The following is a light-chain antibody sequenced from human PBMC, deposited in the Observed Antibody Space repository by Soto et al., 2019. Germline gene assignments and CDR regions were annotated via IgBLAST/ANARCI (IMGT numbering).Light chain of an antibody. V-gene: IGKV3-15*01. CDR2: GAS. CDR3: QQYENWPPYT. CDR1: QSVSSS. Sequence: EIVMTQSPATLSVSPGERATLYCMASQSVSSSLAWYQQKPGQAPRLLIWGASTRAAGIPARFSGSGSGTEFTLTISSLQSEDFAVYYCQQYENWPPYTFGQGTKLEIK. J-gene: IGKJ2*01.